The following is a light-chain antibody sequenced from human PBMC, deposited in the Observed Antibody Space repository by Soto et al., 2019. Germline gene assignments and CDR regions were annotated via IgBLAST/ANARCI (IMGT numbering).Light chain of an antibody. CDR2: QAS. CDR1: QNINRY. CDR3: QHYFNYPWT. J-gene: IGKJ1*01. V-gene: IGKV1-8*01. Sequence: AVRMTQSPSSLSASAGDEVTITCRASQNINRYLVWYQQKPGEAPKVLIFQASILHRGVPSRFSGSGSGTDFTLTITDLQSDDFATYFCQHYFNYPWTFGPGTRVEV.